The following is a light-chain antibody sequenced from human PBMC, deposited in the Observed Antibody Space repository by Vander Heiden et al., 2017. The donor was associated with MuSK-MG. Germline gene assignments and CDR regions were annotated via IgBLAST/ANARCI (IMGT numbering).Light chain of an antibody. CDR2: WAT. CDR1: QSVLYTSNNKNY. CDR3: HQYYSTLT. V-gene: IGKV4-1*01. Sequence: DIVMTRSPASLPVSLGERATINCKSSQSVLYTSNNKNYLAWYQQKPGQPPKLLIYWATTRESGVPDRFSGSGSGTDFTLTISSLQAEDVAVYYCHQYYSTLTFGQGTRLEIK. J-gene: IGKJ5*01.